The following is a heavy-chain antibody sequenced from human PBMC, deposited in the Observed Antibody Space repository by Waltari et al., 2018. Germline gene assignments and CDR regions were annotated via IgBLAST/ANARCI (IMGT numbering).Heavy chain of an antibody. Sequence: AASGFTFSSYAVHWVRQAPGKGLEWVAVISSDGTFKYHADSVKGRFTISRDNPKNTLYLQMNSLRTEDTAVYYCAKASRGSGYDWDAFDIWGLGTMVTVSS. CDR1: GFTFSSYA. CDR2: ISSDGTFK. J-gene: IGHJ3*02. V-gene: IGHV3-30-3*02. CDR3: AKASRGSGYDWDAFDI. D-gene: IGHD5-12*01.